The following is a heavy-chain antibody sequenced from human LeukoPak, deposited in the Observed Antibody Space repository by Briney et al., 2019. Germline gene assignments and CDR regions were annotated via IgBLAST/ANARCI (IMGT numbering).Heavy chain of an antibody. CDR2: IGISTSTI. CDR3: ARDDAAAAGKDY. D-gene: IGHD6-13*01. V-gene: IGHV3-48*02. J-gene: IGHJ4*02. CDR1: GFTFSSYS. Sequence: PGGSLRLSCAASGFTFSSYSMNWVRQAPGKGLEWVSYIGISTSTIYYADSVKGRFTISRDNAKDSLYLQMSSLRDEDTAVYYCARDDAAAAGKDYWGQGTLVTVSS.